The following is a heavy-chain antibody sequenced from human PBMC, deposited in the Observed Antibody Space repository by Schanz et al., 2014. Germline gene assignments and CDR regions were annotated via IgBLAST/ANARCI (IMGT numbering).Heavy chain of an antibody. Sequence: QVLQVQSGSELKKPGTSVKVSCKASGYTFNNYTYVMIWVRQAPGQGLEWMGWINVGNGNMKYSQKFQGRVTITRDTSASTAYMELTSLRSEDTAVYYCAGTYCSSTSCYTGYYYMDVWGKGTTVTVSS. D-gene: IGHD2-2*02. V-gene: IGHV1-3*01. J-gene: IGHJ6*03. CDR2: INVGNGNM. CDR3: AGTYCSSTSCYTGYYYMDV. CDR1: GYTFNNYT.